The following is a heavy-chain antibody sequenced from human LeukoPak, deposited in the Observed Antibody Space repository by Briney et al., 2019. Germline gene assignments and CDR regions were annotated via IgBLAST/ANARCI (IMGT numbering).Heavy chain of an antibody. CDR1: GFNFDRYT. CDR3: AKELDTMFFDY. J-gene: IGHJ4*02. Sequence: GGSLRLSCATSGFNFDRYTIHWVRQAPGKGLEWVSLAGWAGGTTFYSDSVRGRFTISRDSGRKSVYPQMNSLTTDDTAFYFCAKELDTMFFDYWGQGALVTVSS. V-gene: IGHV3-43*01. CDR2: AGWAGGTT. D-gene: IGHD3-10*02.